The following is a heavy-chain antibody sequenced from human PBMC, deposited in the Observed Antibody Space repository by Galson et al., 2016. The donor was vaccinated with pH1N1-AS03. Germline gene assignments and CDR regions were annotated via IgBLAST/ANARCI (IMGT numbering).Heavy chain of an antibody. D-gene: IGHD2-2*01. CDR3: ARRGHCTGISCYDLDS. V-gene: IGHV5-51*03. J-gene: IGHJ4*02. Sequence: SGAEVKKPGESLKISCKGSGDSFNTYWIGWVRQMPGKGLEWMGIIYPGDSDTRYSPSFQGHVTIPADASISTAYLQWSSLKASDTAIYYCARRGHCTGISCYDLDSWGQGTMVTVSS. CDR2: IYPGDSDT. CDR1: GDSFNTYW.